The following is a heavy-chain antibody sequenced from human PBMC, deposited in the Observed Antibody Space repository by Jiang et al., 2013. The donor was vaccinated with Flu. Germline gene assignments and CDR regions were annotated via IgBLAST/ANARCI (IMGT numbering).Heavy chain of an antibody. J-gene: IGHJ5*02. CDR2: INAGNGNT. CDR1: GYTFTSYA. V-gene: IGHV1-3*01. Sequence: GAEVKKPGASVKVSCKASGYTFTSYAMHWVRQAPGQRLEWMGWINAGNGNTKYSQKFQGRVTITRDTSASTAYMELSSLRSEDTAVYYCARAAYCSSTSCYTGRWFDPWGQGTLVTVSS. CDR3: ARAAYCSSTSCYTGRWFDP. D-gene: IGHD2-2*02.